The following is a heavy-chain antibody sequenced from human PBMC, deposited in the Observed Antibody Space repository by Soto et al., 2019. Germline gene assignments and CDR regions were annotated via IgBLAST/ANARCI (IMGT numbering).Heavy chain of an antibody. CDR1: GGFVSSGSYY. V-gene: IGHV4-34*01. CDR2: MSHSGGT. J-gene: IGHJ3*02. CDR3: ARVERGTATTVVDAFDI. Sequence: QVQLQQWGAGLLKPSETLSLTCAVYGGFVSSGSYYWSWIRQPPGKGLEWIGEMSHSGGTHFNPSLKSPVTISVDTSKIQFSLKMSSVTAADTALYYCARVERGTATTVVDAFDIWGPGTMVTVSS. D-gene: IGHD1-1*01.